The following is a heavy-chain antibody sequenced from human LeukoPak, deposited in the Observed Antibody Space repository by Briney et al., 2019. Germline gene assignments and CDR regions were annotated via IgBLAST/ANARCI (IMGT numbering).Heavy chain of an antibody. D-gene: IGHD6-13*01. CDR1: GFTFSSYS. J-gene: IGHJ4*02. CDR3: ASSPAYSSSWEAIDN. CDR2: TGTSGDT. Sequence: HPGGSLRLSCAASGFTFSSYSFNWVRQVPGKGLEWVSATGTSGDTYYSASVRGRFTISREDARNSLFLQMSGLSAGDTAVYYCASSPAYSSSWEAIDNWGQGTLVTVSS. V-gene: IGHV3-13*01.